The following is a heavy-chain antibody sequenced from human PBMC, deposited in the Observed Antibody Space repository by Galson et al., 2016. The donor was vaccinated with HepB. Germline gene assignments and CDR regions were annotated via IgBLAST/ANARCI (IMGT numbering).Heavy chain of an antibody. J-gene: IGHJ6*04. CDR2: ISSSGNSI. Sequence: SLRLSCAASGFTFSNYEMNWVRQAPGKGLEWVSYISSSGNSIYYADSVKGRFPISRDNDKNTLFLHMNSLRAEDTAVYYCAKVTSGSLEEATFYYYGMDVWGEGTTVTVSS. V-gene: IGHV3-48*03. CDR1: GFTFSNYE. D-gene: IGHD2-15*01. CDR3: AKVTSGSLEEATFYYYGMDV.